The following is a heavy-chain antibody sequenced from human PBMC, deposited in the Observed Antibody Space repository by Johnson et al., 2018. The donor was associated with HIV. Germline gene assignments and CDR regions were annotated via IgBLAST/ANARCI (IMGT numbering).Heavy chain of an antibody. CDR2: INHYGSEE. D-gene: IGHD4-11*01. CDR1: GFSFSSYG. J-gene: IGHJ3*02. V-gene: IGHV3-7*03. CDR3: ASSTVMMTDDAFDI. Sequence: EQLVESGGGVVQPGGSLRLSCAASGFSFSSYGIHWVRQATGKGLEWVANINHYGSEEYYVDSVQGRFTISRDNAKNSMYLQMNTLNAEDTAVYYCASSTVMMTDDAFDIWGQGTVVTVSP.